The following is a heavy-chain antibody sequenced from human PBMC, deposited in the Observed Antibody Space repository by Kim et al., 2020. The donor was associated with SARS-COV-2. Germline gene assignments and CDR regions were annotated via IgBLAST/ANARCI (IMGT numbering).Heavy chain of an antibody. CDR3: AKVRESTVRYSSSWDLNGGMDV. CDR2: ISGSGGST. J-gene: IGHJ6*02. V-gene: IGHV3-23*01. CDR1: GFTFSSYA. Sequence: GGSLRLSCAASGFTFSSYAMSWVRQAPGKGLEWVSAISGSGGSTYYADSVKGRFTISRDNSKNTLYLQMNSLRAEDTAVYYCAKVRESTVRYSSSWDLNGGMDVWGQGTTVTVSS. D-gene: IGHD6-13*01.